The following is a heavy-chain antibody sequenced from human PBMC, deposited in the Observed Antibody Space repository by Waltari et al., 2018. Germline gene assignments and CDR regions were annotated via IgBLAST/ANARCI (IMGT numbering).Heavy chain of an antibody. V-gene: IGHV4-39*07. CDR3: AREVFYYGMDV. Sequence: QLQLQESGPGLVKPSETLSLTCTVSGGSISSSSSYWGWIRQPPGKGLEWIGSIYYSGSTYYNPSLKSRVTISVDTSKNQFSLKLSSVTAADTAVYYCAREVFYYGMDVWGQGTTVTVSS. CDR1: GGSISSSSSY. J-gene: IGHJ6*02. CDR2: IYYSGST. D-gene: IGHD3-10*01.